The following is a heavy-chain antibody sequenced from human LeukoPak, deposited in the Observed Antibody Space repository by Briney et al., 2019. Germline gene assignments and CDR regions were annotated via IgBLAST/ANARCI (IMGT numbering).Heavy chain of an antibody. Sequence: GGSLRLSCAASGFTFSSYSMNWVRQAPGKGLEWVSSISSSSSYIYYADSVKGRFTISRDNSKNTLYLQMNSLRAEDTAVYYCARDLVLFGYYGMDVWGQGTTVTVSS. V-gene: IGHV3-21*01. J-gene: IGHJ6*02. CDR1: GFTFSSYS. CDR3: ARDLVLFGYYGMDV. D-gene: IGHD3-10*01. CDR2: ISSSSSYI.